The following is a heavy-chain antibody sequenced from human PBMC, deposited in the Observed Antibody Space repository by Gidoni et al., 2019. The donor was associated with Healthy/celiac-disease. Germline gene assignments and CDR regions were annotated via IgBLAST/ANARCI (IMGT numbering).Heavy chain of an antibody. J-gene: IGHJ4*02. Sequence: VESGGGVVQPGRSLRLSCAASGFTFSSYGMHWVRQAPGKGLEWVAVIWYDGSNKYYADSVKGRFTISRDNSKNTLYLQMNSLRAEDTAVYYCARGLKFLEWLFEIDYWGQGTLVTVSS. CDR2: IWYDGSNK. CDR3: ARGLKFLEWLFEIDY. V-gene: IGHV3-33*01. CDR1: GFTFSSYG. D-gene: IGHD3-3*01.